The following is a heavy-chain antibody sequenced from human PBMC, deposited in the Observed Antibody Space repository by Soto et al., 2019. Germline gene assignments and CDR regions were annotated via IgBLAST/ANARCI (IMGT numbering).Heavy chain of an antibody. J-gene: IGHJ6*02. Sequence: QVQLVQSEAEVKKPGASVKVSCKTSGYIFTSYGISWVRQDPGQGLEWMGWISTHNGNTNYAQKLQDRVTMTTDTSTSTAYMELRSLRSDDTAVYYCARENSYYGSGTYYFYGMDVWGHGTTVTVSS. CDR1: GYIFTSYG. V-gene: IGHV1-18*01. CDR3: ARENSYYGSGTYYFYGMDV. CDR2: ISTHNGNT. D-gene: IGHD3-10*01.